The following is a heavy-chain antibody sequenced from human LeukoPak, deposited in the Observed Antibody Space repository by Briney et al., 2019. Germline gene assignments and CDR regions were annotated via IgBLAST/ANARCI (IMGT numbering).Heavy chain of an antibody. V-gene: IGHV3-30*18. CDR1: GFTFSSFG. Sequence: TGGSLRLSCAASGFTFSSFGMKWVRQAPGKGLEWLAVISSDGRAKYYADSVKGRFTISRDNSKKTVYLQMNSLRAEDTAVYYCAKGYSSSPYYAMDVWGQGTTVTVSS. CDR2: ISSDGRAK. J-gene: IGHJ6*02. CDR3: AKGYSSSPYYAMDV. D-gene: IGHD6-13*01.